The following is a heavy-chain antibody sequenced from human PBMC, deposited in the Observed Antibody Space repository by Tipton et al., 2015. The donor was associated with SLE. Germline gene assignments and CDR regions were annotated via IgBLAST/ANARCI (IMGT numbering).Heavy chain of an antibody. V-gene: IGHV4-38-2*01. CDR3: ARRLEYSSGGYEEYFDY. Sequence: TLSLTCAVSGYSISSGYYWGWIRQPPGKGLEWIGDINHSGSTNYNPSLKSRVTISVDTSKNQFSLKLSSVTAADTAVYYCARRLEYSSGGYEEYFDYWGQGTLVTVSS. CDR2: INHSGST. D-gene: IGHD6-19*01. J-gene: IGHJ4*02. CDR1: GYSISSGYY.